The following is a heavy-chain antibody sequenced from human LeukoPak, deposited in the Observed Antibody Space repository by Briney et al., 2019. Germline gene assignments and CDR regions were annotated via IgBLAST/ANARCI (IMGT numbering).Heavy chain of an antibody. D-gene: IGHD2-15*01. CDR2: IYTSGST. CDR3: ARFIKVAATPQFKYYFDY. Sequence: PSETLSLTCTVSGGSISSYYWSWIRQPAGKGLEWIGRIYTSGSTNYNPSLKSRVTMSVDTSKNQFSLKLSSVTAADTAVYYCARFIKVAATPQFKYYFDYWGQGTLVTVSS. J-gene: IGHJ4*02. V-gene: IGHV4-4*07. CDR1: GGSISSYY.